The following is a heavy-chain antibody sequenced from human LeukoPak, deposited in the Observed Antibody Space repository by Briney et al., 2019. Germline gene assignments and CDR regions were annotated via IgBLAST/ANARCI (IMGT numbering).Heavy chain of an antibody. CDR2: IYSGGST. CDR1: GFTVSSNY. Sequence: GGSLRLSCAASGFTVSSNYMSWVRQAPGKGLEWVSVIYSGGSTYYADSVKGRFTISRDNSKNTLYLQMNSLRAEDTAVYYCARDLPTAPGGFDYWGQGTLVTVSS. V-gene: IGHV3-53*01. CDR3: ARDLPTAPGGFDY. J-gene: IGHJ4*02. D-gene: IGHD4-17*01.